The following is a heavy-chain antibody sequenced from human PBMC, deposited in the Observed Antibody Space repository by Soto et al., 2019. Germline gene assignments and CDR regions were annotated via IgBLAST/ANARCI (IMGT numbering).Heavy chain of an antibody. CDR3: ARATKGEFGVVIVPWFDP. J-gene: IGHJ5*02. CDR2: IYYSGST. CDR1: GGSISSGGYY. V-gene: IGHV4-31*03. Sequence: QVQLQESGPGLVKPSQTLSLTCTVSGGSISSGGYYWSWIRQHPGKGLEWIGYIYYSGSTYYNPSLQSRVTISVDTSKNQFSLKLSSVTAADTAVYYCARATKGEFGVVIVPWFDPWGQGTLVTVSS. D-gene: IGHD3-3*01.